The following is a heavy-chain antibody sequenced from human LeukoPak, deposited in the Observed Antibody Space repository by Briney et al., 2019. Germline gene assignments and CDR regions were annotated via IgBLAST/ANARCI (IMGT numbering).Heavy chain of an antibody. J-gene: IGHJ4*02. CDR3: ARAGPTFPGIFDY. CDR2: FYHSGST. D-gene: IGHD1-26*01. Sequence: SETLSLTCSVSGGSISGYYWSWIRQSPGKGLEWIGYFYHSGSTNYNPSLQSRVTISVDTSKNQFSLKLSSVTAADTAVYYCARAGPTFPGIFDYWGQGTLVTVSS. V-gene: IGHV4-59*01. CDR1: GGSISGYY.